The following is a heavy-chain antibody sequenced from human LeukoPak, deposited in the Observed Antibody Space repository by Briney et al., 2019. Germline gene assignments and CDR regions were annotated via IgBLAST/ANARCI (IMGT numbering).Heavy chain of an antibody. D-gene: IGHD5-24*01. CDR2: IESKTDGGTT. V-gene: IGHV3-15*04. Sequence: GGSLRLSCAASGFSFSDARMSWVRQIPGKGLEWVGRIESKTDGGTTDYAAPVKGRFTISRDDSTNTLYLQMNSLRAEDTAVYYCARARDGYNYYYFDYWGQGTLVTVSS. J-gene: IGHJ4*02. CDR1: GFSFSDAR. CDR3: ARARDGYNYYYFDY.